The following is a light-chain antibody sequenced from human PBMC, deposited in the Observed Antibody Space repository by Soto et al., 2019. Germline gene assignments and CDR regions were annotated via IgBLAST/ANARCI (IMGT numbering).Light chain of an antibody. CDR2: QVT. V-gene: IGLV2-14*01. CDR3: TSFSSSTSLYV. Sequence: VLTQPASVSGSLGRSITISCTGTTRDIAGYNYISWYQQLPGKAPKLMIYQVTIRPSGISNRFSGSKSGNTASLTISGLQAEDEADYYCTSFSSSTSLYVFGTGTKVTVL. CDR1: TRDIAGYNY. J-gene: IGLJ1*01.